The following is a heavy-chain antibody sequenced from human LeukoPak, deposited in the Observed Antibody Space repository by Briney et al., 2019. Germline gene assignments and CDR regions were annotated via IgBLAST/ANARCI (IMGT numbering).Heavy chain of an antibody. D-gene: IGHD2-2*01. CDR1: GGSISSSSYY. CDR2: IYYSGST. J-gene: IGHJ4*02. Sequence: PSETLSLTCTVSGGSISSSSYYWGWIRQPPGKGLEWIGSIYYSGSTYYNPSLKSRVTISVDTSKNQFSLKLSSVTAADTAVYYCAKNRGLGYCSSTSCHHFDYWGQGTLVTVSS. V-gene: IGHV4-39*07. CDR3: AKNRGLGYCSSTSCHHFDY.